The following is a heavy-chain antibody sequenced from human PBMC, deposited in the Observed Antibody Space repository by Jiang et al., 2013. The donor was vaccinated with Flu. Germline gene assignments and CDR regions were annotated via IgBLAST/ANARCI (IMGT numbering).Heavy chain of an antibody. CDR3: AGDPSSTWAFDN. CDR2: IYHSGST. J-gene: IGHJ4*02. V-gene: IGHV4-59*01. CDR1: GGSIGSYY. Sequence: GPGLVKPSETLSLTCTVSGGSIGSYYWSWIRQPPGKGLEWIGCIYHSGSTNYNPSLESRITISLDTSKNQFSLNLSSVTAADTAVYYCAGDPSSTWAFDNWGQGNPGHRSPQ. D-gene: IGHD6-13*01.